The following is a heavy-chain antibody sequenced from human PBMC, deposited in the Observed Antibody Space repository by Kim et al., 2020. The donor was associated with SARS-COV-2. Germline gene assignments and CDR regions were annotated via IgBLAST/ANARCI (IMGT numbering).Heavy chain of an antibody. Sequence: GGSLRLSCAASGFTFSSYWMHWVRQAPGKGLVWVSRINSDGSSTSYADSVKGRFTISRDNAKNTLYLQMNSLRAEETAVYYCARGEYWDIVVVPAAPFDYWGQGTLVTVSS. CDR2: INSDGSST. V-gene: IGHV3-74*01. D-gene: IGHD2-2*01. CDR3: ARGEYWDIVVVPAAPFDY. CDR1: GFTFSSYW. J-gene: IGHJ4*02.